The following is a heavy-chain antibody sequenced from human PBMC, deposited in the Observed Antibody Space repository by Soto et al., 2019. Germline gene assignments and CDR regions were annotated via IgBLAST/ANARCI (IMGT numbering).Heavy chain of an antibody. CDR3: ARDNSLNYDILTGRNGDYYYGMDV. Sequence: ASVKVSCKASGYTFTSYGISWVRQAPGQGLEWMGWISAYNGNTNYAQKLQGRVTMTTDTSTSTAYMELRSLRSDDTAVYYCARDNSLNYDILTGRNGDYYYGMDVWGQGTTVTVSS. D-gene: IGHD3-9*01. CDR2: ISAYNGNT. CDR1: GYTFTSYG. V-gene: IGHV1-18*01. J-gene: IGHJ6*02.